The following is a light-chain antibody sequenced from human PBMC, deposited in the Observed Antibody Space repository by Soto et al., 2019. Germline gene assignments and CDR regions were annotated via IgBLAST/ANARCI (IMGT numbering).Light chain of an antibody. CDR1: QSFRGL. V-gene: IGKV3-11*01. J-gene: IGKJ5*01. CDR3: QQRHMWPIT. CDR2: DAY. Sequence: IVSTPSPSTLSLSPGERATLSCMASQSFRGLLAWYQQKPGQAPRLLIYDAYNRATGIPPRFSGSGSGTDFTLTISSLEPEESAVYYCQQRHMWPITFGQGTRLEIK.